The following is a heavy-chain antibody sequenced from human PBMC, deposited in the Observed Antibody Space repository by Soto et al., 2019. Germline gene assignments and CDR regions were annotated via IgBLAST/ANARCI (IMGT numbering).Heavy chain of an antibody. CDR2: ISAYNGNT. D-gene: IGHD1-1*01. Sequence: GASVKVSCKASGYTFTSYGISWVRQAPGQGLEWMGWISAYNGNTNYAQKLQGRVTMTTDTSTSTAYMEPRSQRYGEREVYSSERDGSGHDVFDIWVQGTMVTVTS. CDR1: GYTFTSYG. J-gene: IGHJ3*02. CDR3: ERDGSGHDVFDI. V-gene: IGHV1-18*01.